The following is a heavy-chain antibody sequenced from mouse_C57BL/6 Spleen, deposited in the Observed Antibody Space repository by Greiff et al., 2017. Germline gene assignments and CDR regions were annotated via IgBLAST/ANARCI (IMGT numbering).Heavy chain of an antibody. CDR1: GFSLTSYG. V-gene: IGHV2-5*01. CDR2: IWRGGST. J-gene: IGHJ3*01. D-gene: IGHD2-4*01. Sequence: VKLQESGPGLVQPSQSLSITCTVSGFSLTSYGVHWVRQSPGKGLEWLGVIWRGGSTDDNAAFMSRMSITKDNSKSRVFCKMNSLQADDTAIYYCANSDYAWFAYWGQGTLVTVSA. CDR3: ANSDYAWFAY.